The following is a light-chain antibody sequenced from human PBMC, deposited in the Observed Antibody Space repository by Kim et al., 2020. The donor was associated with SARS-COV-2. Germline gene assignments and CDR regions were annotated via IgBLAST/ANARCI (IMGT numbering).Light chain of an antibody. V-gene: IGLV10-54*01. CDR2: RNN. CDR3: STWERSLSAVV. CDR1: SNNVGNRG. Sequence: QAGLTQPPSVSKDLRQTATLTCTGNSNNVGNRGAAWLQQHQGHPPKLLSYRNNNRPSGISERFSASRSGNTASLTIIGLQPEHEADYFCSTWERSLSAVVFCGMTQLIVL. J-gene: IGLJ2*01.